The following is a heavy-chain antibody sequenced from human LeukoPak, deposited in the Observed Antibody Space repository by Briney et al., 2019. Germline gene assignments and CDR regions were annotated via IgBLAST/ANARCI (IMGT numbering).Heavy chain of an antibody. Sequence: GASVKVSCKASGYTFTRHYMHWVRLAPGQGLDWMGWINPNSGGSNYAQKFQGRVTMTRDTSISTAYMELSRLRSDDTAVYYCARGTTVTSVYHYFGMDVWGQGTTVTVPS. CDR3: ARGTTVTSVYHYFGMDV. J-gene: IGHJ6*02. CDR2: INPNSGGS. D-gene: IGHD4-17*01. CDR1: GYTFTRHY. V-gene: IGHV1-2*02.